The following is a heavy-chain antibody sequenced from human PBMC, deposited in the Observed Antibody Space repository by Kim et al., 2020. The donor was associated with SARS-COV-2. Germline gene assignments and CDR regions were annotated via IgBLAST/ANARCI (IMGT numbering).Heavy chain of an antibody. CDR3: AKDKEPGWIKGPPYSSGWSAEYFQH. CDR1: GFTFSSYG. V-gene: IGHV3-33*06. J-gene: IGHJ1*01. D-gene: IGHD6-19*01. Sequence: GGSLRLSCAASGFTFSSYGMHWVRQAPGKGLEWVAVIWYDGSNKYYADSVKGRFTISRDNSKNTLYLQMNSLRAEDTAVYYCAKDKEPGWIKGPPYSSGWSAEYFQHWGQGTLVTVSS. CDR2: IWYDGSNK.